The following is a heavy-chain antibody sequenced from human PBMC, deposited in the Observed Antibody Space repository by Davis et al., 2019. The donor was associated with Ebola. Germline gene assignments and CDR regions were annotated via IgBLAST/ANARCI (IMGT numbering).Heavy chain of an antibody. CDR2: INPSGGST. Sequence: AASVKVSCKASGYTFTSYYMHWVRQAPGQGLEWMGIINPSGGSTSYAQKFQGRVTMTRDTSTSTVYMELSSLRSEDTAVYYCARAPKLTGVYYYYGMDVWGQGTTVTVSS. V-gene: IGHV1-46*01. CDR3: ARAPKLTGVYYYYGMDV. CDR1: GYTFTSYY. J-gene: IGHJ6*02. D-gene: IGHD7-27*01.